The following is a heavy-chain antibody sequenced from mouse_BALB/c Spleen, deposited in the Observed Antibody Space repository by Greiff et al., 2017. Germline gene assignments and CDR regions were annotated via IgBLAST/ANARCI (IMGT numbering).Heavy chain of an antibody. Sequence: QVQLQQPGAELVKPGASVKMSCKASGYTFTSYNMHWVKQTPGQGLEWIGAIYPGNGDTSYNQKFKGKATLTADNSSSTAYMQLSSLTSEDSAVYSCAKSTMITRSFAYWGQGTLVTVSA. CDR3: AKSTMITRSFAY. CDR1: GYTFTSYN. D-gene: IGHD2-4*01. J-gene: IGHJ3*01. CDR2: IYPGNGDT. V-gene: IGHV1-12*01.